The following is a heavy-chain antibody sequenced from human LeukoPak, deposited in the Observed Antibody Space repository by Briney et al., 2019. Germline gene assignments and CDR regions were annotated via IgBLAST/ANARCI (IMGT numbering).Heavy chain of an antibody. V-gene: IGHV3-30*02. Sequence: PGGSLRLSCAASGFTFSSYGMHWVRQAPGKGLEWVAFIRYDGSNKYYADSVKGRFTISRDNSKNTLYLQMNSLRAEDTAVYYCAKDPNTIFGVVIIHYYFDYWGQGTLVTVSS. CDR1: GFTFSSYG. CDR2: IRYDGSNK. D-gene: IGHD3-3*01. J-gene: IGHJ4*02. CDR3: AKDPNTIFGVVIIHYYFDY.